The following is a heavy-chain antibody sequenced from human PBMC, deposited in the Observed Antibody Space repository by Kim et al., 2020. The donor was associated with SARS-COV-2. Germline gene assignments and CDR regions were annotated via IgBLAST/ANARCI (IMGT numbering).Heavy chain of an antibody. J-gene: IGHJ4*02. Sequence: GGSLRLSCAASGFTFDDYGMTWVRQAPGKGLEWVSGINSIGGNTVYADSVKGRFTISRDNAKNSLYLQMNSLRADDTALYYCTRSADPGIAAAGDYWGQG. V-gene: IGHV3-20*04. CDR1: GFTFDDYG. CDR3: TRSADPGIAAAGDY. CDR2: INSIGGNT. D-gene: IGHD6-13*01.